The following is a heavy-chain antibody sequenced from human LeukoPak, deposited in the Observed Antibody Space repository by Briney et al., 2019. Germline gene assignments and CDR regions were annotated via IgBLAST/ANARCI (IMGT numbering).Heavy chain of an antibody. CDR2: IYYSGST. V-gene: IGHV4-39*01. Sequence: KPSETLSLICTVSGGSISSSSYYWGWIRQPPGKGLEWIGSIYYSGSTYYNPSLKSRVTISVDTSKNQFSLKLSSVTAADTAVYYCARQWKIAAAGTFGYWGQGTLVTVSS. CDR3: ARQWKIAAAGTFGY. D-gene: IGHD6-13*01. J-gene: IGHJ4*02. CDR1: GGSISSSSYY.